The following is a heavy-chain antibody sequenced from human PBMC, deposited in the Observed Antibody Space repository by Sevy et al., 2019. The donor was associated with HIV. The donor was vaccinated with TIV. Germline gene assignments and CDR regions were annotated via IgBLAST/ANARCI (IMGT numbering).Heavy chain of an antibody. V-gene: IGHV3-48*02. Sequence: GGSLRLSCAASGFTFSHHNMNWVRQAPGKGLEWISYISKSGSTTYFADSARDRFTISRDNAKNSLCLEMHSLTDEDTAVYYCAREENRELGTIPLDSWGRGIQVTVSS. CDR2: ISKSGSTT. D-gene: IGHD7-27*01. J-gene: IGHJ4*02. CDR3: AREENRELGTIPLDS. CDR1: GFTFSHHN.